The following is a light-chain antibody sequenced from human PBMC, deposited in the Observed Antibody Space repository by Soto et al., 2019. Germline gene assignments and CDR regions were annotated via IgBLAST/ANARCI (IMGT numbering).Light chain of an antibody. CDR1: SSDLGAYDH. CDR2: EVT. Sequence: QSALTQPPSASGSPGQSVTISCTGASSDLGAYDHVSWYQQRPGKAPKLIVYEVTKRPSGVPDRFSGSKSGNTASLTVSGLQAEDEADYYCSSFAGNNNLFGRGTQLTVL. CDR3: SSFAGNNNL. V-gene: IGLV2-8*01. J-gene: IGLJ7*01.